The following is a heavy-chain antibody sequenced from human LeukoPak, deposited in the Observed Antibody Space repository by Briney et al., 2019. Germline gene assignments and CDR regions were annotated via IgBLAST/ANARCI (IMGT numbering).Heavy chain of an antibody. J-gene: IGHJ4*02. Sequence: GGSLRLSCAASGFTFSSYWMSRVRQAPGKGLEWVANIEQDGSEKCYVDSVKGRFTISRDNAKNSLYLQMNSLRAEDTAVYYCARAPVYYYGSGRRYYWGQGTLVTVSS. D-gene: IGHD3-10*01. V-gene: IGHV3-7*02. CDR2: IEQDGSEK. CDR1: GFTFSSYW. CDR3: ARAPVYYYGSGRRYY.